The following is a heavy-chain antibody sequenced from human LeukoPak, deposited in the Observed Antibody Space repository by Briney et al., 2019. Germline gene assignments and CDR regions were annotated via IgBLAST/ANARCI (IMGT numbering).Heavy chain of an antibody. CDR1: GGSISSYY. CDR2: IYYSGST. J-gene: IGHJ4*02. D-gene: IGHD5-12*01. CDR3: ARVPGTTSWLFFDY. Sequence: PSETLSFTCSVSGGSISSYYWSWIRQPPGEGLEWMGYIYYSGSTNYNPSLKSRVTISVDTSKNQFSLKLSSVTAADTAVYYCARVPGTTSWLFFDYWGQRTLDTVS. V-gene: IGHV4-59*01.